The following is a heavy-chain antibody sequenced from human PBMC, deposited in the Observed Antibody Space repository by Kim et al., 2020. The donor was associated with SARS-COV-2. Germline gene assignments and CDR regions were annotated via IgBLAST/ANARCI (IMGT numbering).Heavy chain of an antibody. Sequence: SLKSQVTIAVDTSKNQFSLKLGSVTAADTAVYYCAGAVSYGHYYYGMDVWGQGTTVTVSS. D-gene: IGHD5-18*01. CDR3: AGAVSYGHYYYGMDV. V-gene: IGHV4-59*01. J-gene: IGHJ6*02.